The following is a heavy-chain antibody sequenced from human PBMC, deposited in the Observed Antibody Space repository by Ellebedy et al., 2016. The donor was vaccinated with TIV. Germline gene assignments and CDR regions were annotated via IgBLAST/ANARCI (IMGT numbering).Heavy chain of an antibody. Sequence: SETLSLXCAVYGGSFRGYYWSWIRQPPGKGLEWIGEVNHSGSTNYNPSLKSRVTISVDTSKNQFSLKLSSVTAADTAVYYCARVFDNLTGYLAYWGRGTPVTVSS. J-gene: IGHJ4*02. V-gene: IGHV4-34*01. D-gene: IGHD3-9*01. CDR1: GGSFRGYY. CDR3: ARVFDNLTGYLAY. CDR2: VNHSGST.